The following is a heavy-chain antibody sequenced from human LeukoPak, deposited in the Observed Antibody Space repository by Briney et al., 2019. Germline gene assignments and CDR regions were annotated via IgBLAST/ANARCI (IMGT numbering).Heavy chain of an antibody. CDR1: GYSFAGYW. Sequence: GESLKISCKGSGYSFAGYWIGWVRQMPGKGLEWMGLIYPGDSDTRYSPSFQGHVTISVDKSISTAYLQWSSLKASDTAMYYCARHGSGGPGSRGWFDPWGQGTLVTVSS. V-gene: IGHV5-51*01. CDR3: ARHGSGGPGSRGWFDP. J-gene: IGHJ5*02. D-gene: IGHD3-10*01. CDR2: IYPGDSDT.